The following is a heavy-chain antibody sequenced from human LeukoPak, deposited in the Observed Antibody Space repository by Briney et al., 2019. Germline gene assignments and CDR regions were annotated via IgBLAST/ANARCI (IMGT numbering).Heavy chain of an antibody. V-gene: IGHV3-21*01. CDR3: ARGPNSNWSGLDF. CDR2: ISSSSSYI. D-gene: IGHD6-6*01. J-gene: IGHJ4*02. Sequence: PGGSLRLSCAASGFTFSSYYMSWVRQAPGKGLEWVSSISSSSSYIYYADSVKGRFTISRDNAKNTLYLQVNNLRAEDTAVYYCARGPNSNWSGLDFWGQGTLLTVSS. CDR1: GFTFSSYY.